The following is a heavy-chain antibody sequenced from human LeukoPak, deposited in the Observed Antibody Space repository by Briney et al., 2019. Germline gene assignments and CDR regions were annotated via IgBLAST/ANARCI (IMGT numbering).Heavy chain of an antibody. CDR3: ARGLRFLEWLSYFDY. CDR1: GGSFSGYY. Sequence: SETLSLTCAVYGGSFSGYYWSWIRQPPGKGLEWIGEINHSGSTNYNPSLKSRVTISVDTSKNQFSLKLSSVTAADTAVYYCARGLRFLEWLSYFDYWGQGTLVTVSS. J-gene: IGHJ4*02. CDR2: INHSGST. D-gene: IGHD3-3*01. V-gene: IGHV4-34*01.